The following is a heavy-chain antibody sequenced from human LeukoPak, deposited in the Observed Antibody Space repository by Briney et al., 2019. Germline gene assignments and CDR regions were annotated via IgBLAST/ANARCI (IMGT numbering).Heavy chain of an antibody. J-gene: IGHJ4*02. CDR2: IYYSGST. CDR1: GGSISSSNYY. V-gene: IGHV4-39*01. D-gene: IGHD3-10*01. CDR3: ARGIWFGELLYYDY. Sequence: SETLSLTCTVSGGSISSSNYYWGWIRQPPGKGLEWIGSIYYSGSTYYNPSLKSRVTISVDTSKNQFSLKLSSVTAADTAVYYCARGIWFGELLYYDYWGQGTLVTVSS.